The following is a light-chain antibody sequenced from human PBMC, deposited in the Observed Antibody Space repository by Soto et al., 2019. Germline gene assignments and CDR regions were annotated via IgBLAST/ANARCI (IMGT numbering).Light chain of an antibody. CDR1: SSNIGAGYD. J-gene: IGLJ2*01. CDR3: QSYDSSLSGFDVV. CDR2: GNS. V-gene: IGLV1-40*01. Sequence: QSVLTQPPSVSGAPGQRVTISCTGSSSNIGAGYDVHWYQQLPGTAPKLLIYGNSNRPSGVPDRFSGSKSGTSASLAITGLQAEDEADYYCQSYDSSLSGFDVVVVGGTQLTVL.